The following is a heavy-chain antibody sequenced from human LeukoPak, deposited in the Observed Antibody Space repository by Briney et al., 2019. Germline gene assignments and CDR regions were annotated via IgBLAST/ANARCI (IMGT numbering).Heavy chain of an antibody. CDR1: GYTFTSYD. CDR3: ARDRGATLPLTLDY. Sequence: SVKVSCKASGYTFTSYDINWVRQATGQGLEWMGGITPIFGTANYAQKFQGRVTITTDESTSTAYMELSSLRSEDTAVYYCARDRGATLPLTLDYWGQGTLVTVSS. V-gene: IGHV1-69*05. J-gene: IGHJ4*02. D-gene: IGHD1-26*01. CDR2: ITPIFGTA.